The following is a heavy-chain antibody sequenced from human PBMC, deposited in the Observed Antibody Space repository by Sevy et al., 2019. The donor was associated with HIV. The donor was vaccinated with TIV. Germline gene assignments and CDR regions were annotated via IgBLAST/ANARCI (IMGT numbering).Heavy chain of an antibody. Sequence: GGSLRLSCAASGFTFSSYWMSWVRQAPGKGLEWVATIKQDGSEKYYVDSVKGRFTISRDNAKNSLYLQMNSLRAEDTAVYYCARDYGDYVDAFDIWGQGTMVTVSS. J-gene: IGHJ3*02. CDR2: IKQDGSEK. CDR1: GFTFSSYW. CDR3: ARDYGDYVDAFDI. D-gene: IGHD4-17*01. V-gene: IGHV3-7*03.